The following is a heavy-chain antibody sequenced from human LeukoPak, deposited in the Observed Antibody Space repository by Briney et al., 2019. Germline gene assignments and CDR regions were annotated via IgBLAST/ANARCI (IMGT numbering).Heavy chain of an antibody. V-gene: IGHV1-24*01. CDR3: ATVFPFQPNQQQLPRGAFDI. CDR1: GYTLTELS. J-gene: IGHJ3*02. D-gene: IGHD6-13*01. CDR2: LDPEDGET. Sequence: GASVKVSCKVSGYTLTELSMHWVRQAPGKGLEWMGGLDPEDGETIYAQKFQGRVTMTEDTSTDTAYMELSSLRSEDTAVYYCATVFPFQPNQQQLPRGAFDIWGQGTMVTVSS.